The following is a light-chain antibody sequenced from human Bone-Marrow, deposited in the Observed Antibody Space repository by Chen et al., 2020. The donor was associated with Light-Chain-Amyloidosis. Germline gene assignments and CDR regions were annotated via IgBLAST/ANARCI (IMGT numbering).Light chain of an antibody. CDR1: QDISNY. CDR2: DAS. J-gene: IGKJ4*01. V-gene: IGKV1-33*01. Sequence: DIQMTQSPSSLSASVGDRVTITCQASQDISNYLNWYQQKPGKATKLLIYDASNLETGVPSRFSGSGSGTDFTFTISSLQPEDIATYYCQQYDNLPPPTFGGGTKVEIK. CDR3: QQYDNLPPPT.